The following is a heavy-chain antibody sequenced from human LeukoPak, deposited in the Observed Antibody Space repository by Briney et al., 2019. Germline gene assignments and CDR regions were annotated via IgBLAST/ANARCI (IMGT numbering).Heavy chain of an antibody. J-gene: IGHJ4*02. Sequence: PGGSLRLSCAASGFTFSDHAMSWVRQAPAKGLEWVSSINGNGGGSYYIDSVKGRFTISRDNSKNTLYLQMNSLRAEDTAVYYCAREGLLPLLDYWGQGTLVTVSS. CDR3: AREGLLPLLDY. CDR1: GFTFSDHA. D-gene: IGHD3-22*01. V-gene: IGHV3-23*01. CDR2: INGNGGGS.